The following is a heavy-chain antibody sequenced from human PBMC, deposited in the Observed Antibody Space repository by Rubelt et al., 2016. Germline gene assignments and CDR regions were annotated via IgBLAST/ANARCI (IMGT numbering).Heavy chain of an antibody. D-gene: IGHD4-17*01. V-gene: IGHV3-48*04. CDR1: TFSSYS. CDR2: ISSSSSTI. Sequence: TFSSYSMNWVRQAPGKGLEWVSYISSSSSTIYYADSVKGRFTISRDNAKNSLYLQMNSLRAEDTAVYYCARDRDYGDFDYWGQGTLVTVSS. CDR3: ARDRDYGDFDY. J-gene: IGHJ4*02.